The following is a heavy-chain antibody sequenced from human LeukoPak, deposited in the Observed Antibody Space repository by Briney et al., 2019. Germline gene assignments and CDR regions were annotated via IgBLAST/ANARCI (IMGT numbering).Heavy chain of an antibody. CDR2: IYHSGST. Sequence: PSETLSLTCTVSGYSISSGFYWGWIRQPPGKGLEWIGSIYHSGSTYYNPSLKSRVTISVDRSKNQFSLKLSSVTAADTAVYYCAREHRRLITMVRGDFDYWGQGTLVTVSS. D-gene: IGHD3-10*01. CDR1: GYSISSGFY. V-gene: IGHV4-38-2*02. CDR3: AREHRRLITMVRGDFDY. J-gene: IGHJ4*02.